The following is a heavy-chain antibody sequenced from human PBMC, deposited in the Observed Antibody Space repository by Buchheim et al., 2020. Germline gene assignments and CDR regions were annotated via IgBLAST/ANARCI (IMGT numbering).Heavy chain of an antibody. D-gene: IGHD6-19*01. V-gene: IGHV3-30*18. CDR1: GFTFSSYG. CDR2: ISSDGSNK. Sequence: QVQLVESGGGVVQPGRSLRLSCAASGFTFSSYGMHWVRQAPGKGLEWVAVISSDGSNKYYADSVKGRFTISRDNSKNTLYLQMNSLRAEDTAVYYCAKDFYGAVALHDAFDIWGQGT. J-gene: IGHJ3*02. CDR3: AKDFYGAVALHDAFDI.